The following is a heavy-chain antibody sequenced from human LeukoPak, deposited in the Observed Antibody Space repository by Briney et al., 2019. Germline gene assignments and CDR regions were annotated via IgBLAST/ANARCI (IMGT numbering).Heavy chain of an antibody. D-gene: IGHD6-13*01. V-gene: IGHV3-33*01. CDR2: IWYDGSNK. CDR1: GFTLSSYG. Sequence: GGSLRLSCAASGFTLSSYGMHWVRQAPGKGLEWVAVIWYDGSNKYYADAVKGRFTISRDNSKNTLYLQMNSLRAEDTAVYYCARARIAAAGLNWFDPWGQGTLVTVSS. J-gene: IGHJ5*02. CDR3: ARARIAAAGLNWFDP.